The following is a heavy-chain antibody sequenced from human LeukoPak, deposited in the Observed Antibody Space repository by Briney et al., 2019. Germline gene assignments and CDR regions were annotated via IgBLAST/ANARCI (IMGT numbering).Heavy chain of an antibody. J-gene: IGHJ2*01. CDR1: GFAFSHYY. Sequence: GGSLGLSCAGSGFAFSHYYIDWVRQAPGKGLEWVARIRNKANSYSIEYAASVKGRFTISRDDSKNSVYLQMNSLKSEDTADYYCVRVVLGSSKFFDLWGRGTLVTVSS. CDR2: IRNKANSYSI. D-gene: IGHD2-15*01. V-gene: IGHV3-72*01. CDR3: VRVVLGSSKFFDL.